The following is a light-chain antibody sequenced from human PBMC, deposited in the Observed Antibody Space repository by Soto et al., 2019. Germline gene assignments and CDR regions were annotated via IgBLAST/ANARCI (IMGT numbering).Light chain of an antibody. V-gene: IGKV1-5*03. CDR1: QSISSW. CDR2: EAF. CDR3: HQYNFYPYT. Sequence: DIQMTQSPSTLSASVGDRVTITCRASQSISSWVAWYQQKPGKAPKILIYEAFSLESGVPSRFSGSGSGTEFTLTISSLQPDDFATYYCHQYNFYPYTFGQGTKLESK. J-gene: IGKJ2*01.